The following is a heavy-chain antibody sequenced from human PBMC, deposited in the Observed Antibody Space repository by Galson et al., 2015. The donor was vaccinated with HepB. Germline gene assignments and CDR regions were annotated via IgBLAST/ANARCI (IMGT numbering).Heavy chain of an antibody. CDR2: SSIDGSST. V-gene: IGHV3-74*01. CDR3: AGEPQGWLRPFDY. Sequence: SLRLSCAASGFTFSSYWMHWVRQAPGKGLVWVSRSSIDGSSTHYADSVKGRVTISRDNAMNTLYLQMNSLRAEDTAVYSCAGEPQGWLRPFDYWGQGTLVTVSS. CDR1: GFTFSSYW. D-gene: IGHD5-12*01. J-gene: IGHJ4*02.